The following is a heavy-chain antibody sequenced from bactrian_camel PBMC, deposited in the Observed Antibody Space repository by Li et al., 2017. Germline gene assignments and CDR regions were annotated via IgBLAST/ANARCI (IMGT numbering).Heavy chain of an antibody. J-gene: IGHJ6*01. CDR2: IYNGRDK. Sequence: HVQLVESGGGSVQTGGSLSLSCAASKFTYKTACMAWFRQAPGKEREGVAGIYNGRDKYYGDSVKGRFTISHDNAKRTLYLQMNSLKTDDTAVYYCATSGFGVWGQGTQVTVS. V-gene: IGHV3S6*01. D-gene: IGHD2*01. CDR3: ATSGFGV. CDR1: KFTYKTAC.